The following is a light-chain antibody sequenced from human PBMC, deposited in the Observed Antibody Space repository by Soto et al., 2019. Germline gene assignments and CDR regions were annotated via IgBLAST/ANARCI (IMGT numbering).Light chain of an antibody. CDR1: SSDVGGYNY. V-gene: IGLV2-14*01. J-gene: IGLJ2*01. Sequence: QSALTQPTSVSGSPGQSITISCTGTSSDVGGYNYVSWYQQHPGKAPKLMIYEVSNRPSGVSNRFSGSKSGNTASLTISGLQAEDEADYYCTSYTLSGTPYVVFGGGTKLTVL. CDR2: EVS. CDR3: TSYTLSGTPYVV.